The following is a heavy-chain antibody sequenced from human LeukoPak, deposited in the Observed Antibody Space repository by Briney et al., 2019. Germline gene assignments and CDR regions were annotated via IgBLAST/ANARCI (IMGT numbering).Heavy chain of an antibody. J-gene: IGHJ5*02. CDR2: IYTSGST. D-gene: IGHD1-1*01. CDR1: GGSISSYY. V-gene: IGHV4-4*09. CDR3: ARLDPRWFDP. Sequence: KPSETLSLTCTVSGGSISSYYCSWIRQPPGKGLEWIGYIYTSGSTNYNPSLKSRVTISVDTSKNQFSLKLSSVTAADTAVYYCARLDPRWFDPWGQGTLVTVSS.